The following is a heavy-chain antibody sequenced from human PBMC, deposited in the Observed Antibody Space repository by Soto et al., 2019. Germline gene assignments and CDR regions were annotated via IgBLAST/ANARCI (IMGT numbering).Heavy chain of an antibody. D-gene: IGHD4-17*01. CDR1: GGTFSNYA. J-gene: IGHJ6*02. V-gene: IGHV1-69*01. CDR2: IIPSYTE. Sequence: QVQLVQSGAEVKKPGSSVKVSCKASGGTFSNYAINWARQAPGQGLEWMGGIIPSYTENYAQKFQGRVTITADESTSTAYMELSSLRSEDTAVYFCARDLRGMGFYYGMDVWGQGTPVTVSS. CDR3: ARDLRGMGFYYGMDV.